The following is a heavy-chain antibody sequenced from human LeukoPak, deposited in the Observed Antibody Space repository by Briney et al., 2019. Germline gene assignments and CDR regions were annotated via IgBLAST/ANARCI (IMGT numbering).Heavy chain of an antibody. J-gene: IGHJ4*02. CDR1: GFTFDDYA. CDR3: AKDRDPFGELPYYFDY. D-gene: IGHD3-10*01. V-gene: IGHV3-43*02. Sequence: GGSLRLSCAASGFTFDDYAMHWVRQAPGKGLEWVSLISGDGGSTYYADSVKGRFTISRDNSKNSLYLQMNGLRTEDTALYYCAKDRDPFGELPYYFDYWGQGTLVTVSS. CDR2: ISGDGGST.